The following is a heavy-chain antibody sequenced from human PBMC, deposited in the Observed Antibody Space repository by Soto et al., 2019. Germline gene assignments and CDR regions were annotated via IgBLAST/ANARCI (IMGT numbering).Heavy chain of an antibody. CDR1: VYTFNSYA. J-gene: IGHJ4*02. CDR2: ISAYNGKT. D-gene: IGHD3-22*01. V-gene: IGHV1-18*01. CDR3: ARRPRDRAPDF. Sequence: ASVTVSCKASVYTFNSYAITGLRQAPGQGLEWIGWISAYNGKTNYVQNLQGRVTMTTDTSTSTAYMELRSLRFDDTAVYFCARRPRDRAPDFWGQGTLVTVSS.